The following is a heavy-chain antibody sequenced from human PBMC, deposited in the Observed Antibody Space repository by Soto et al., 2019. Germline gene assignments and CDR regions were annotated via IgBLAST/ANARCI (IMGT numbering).Heavy chain of an antibody. D-gene: IGHD5-12*01. CDR1: GFSFSSHG. Sequence: QVQLVGSGGGVVQPGRSLRLSCEASGFSFSSHGMHWVRQAPGKGLEWLAVISYDGNNKYYADSVKGRFSISRDNYKNTLYLQMTSLRAEDTAVYYCTKDHLPATITTPGFDPWGQGTLDTVSS. CDR3: TKDHLPATITTPGFDP. CDR2: ISYDGNNK. J-gene: IGHJ5*02. V-gene: IGHV3-30*18.